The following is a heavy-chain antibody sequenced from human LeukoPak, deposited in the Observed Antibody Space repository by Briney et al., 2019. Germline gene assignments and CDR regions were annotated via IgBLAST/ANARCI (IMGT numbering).Heavy chain of an antibody. D-gene: IGHD3-16*02. CDR1: GGSISSYY. CDR3: ARTNSYYDYVWGSYRHNYYFDY. V-gene: IGHV4-34*01. Sequence: SETLSLTCTVSGGSISSYYWSWIRQPAGKGLEWIGEINHSGSTNYNPSLKSRVTISVDTSKNQFSLKLSSVTAADTAVYYCARTNSYYDYVWGSYRHNYYFDYWGQGTLVTVSS. CDR2: INHSGST. J-gene: IGHJ4*02.